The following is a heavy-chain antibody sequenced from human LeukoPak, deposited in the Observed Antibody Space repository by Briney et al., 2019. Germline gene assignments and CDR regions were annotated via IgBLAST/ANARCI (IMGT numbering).Heavy chain of an antibody. D-gene: IGHD6-6*01. J-gene: IGHJ5*02. CDR3: ARIVAARSNWFDP. CDR1: GYTFTGYY. V-gene: IGHV1-3*01. Sequence: ASVKVSCKASGYTFTGYYMHWVRQAPGQRLEWMGWINAGNGNTKYSQKFQGRVTITRDTSASTAYMELSSLRSEDTAVYYCARIVAARSNWFDPWGQGTLVTVSS. CDR2: INAGNGNT.